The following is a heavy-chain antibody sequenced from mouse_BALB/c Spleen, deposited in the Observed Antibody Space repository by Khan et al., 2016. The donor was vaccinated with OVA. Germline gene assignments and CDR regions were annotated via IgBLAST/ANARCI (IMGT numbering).Heavy chain of an antibody. Sequence: QVQLKQSGAELARPGASVKMSCKASGYTFTTYTMHRVKQRPGQGLEWIGYINPSNGYTNYNQKFKDKSTLTADKSSSTAYMQLSSLTSDYSAVYYCAREGAYYRSDGWFSYWGQGTLVTVSA. CDR2: INPSNGYT. D-gene: IGHD2-14*01. CDR1: GYTFTTYT. J-gene: IGHJ3*01. CDR3: AREGAYYRSDGWFSY. V-gene: IGHV1-4*01.